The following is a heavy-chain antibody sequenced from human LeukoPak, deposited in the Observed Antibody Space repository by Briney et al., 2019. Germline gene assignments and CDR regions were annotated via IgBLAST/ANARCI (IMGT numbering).Heavy chain of an antibody. CDR2: VRSKAAGGKI. CDR1: GFTFSDYA. J-gene: IGHJ4*02. V-gene: IGHV3-49*03. CDR3: SAASVLVPGGPGIYSFDY. Sequence: GRSLRLSCAPSGFTFSDYAMSWFRQAPGKGLEWVALVRSKAAGGKIEYAASVKGRFTISRDDSKDIAYLEMDSLKSEDTAVYYCSAASVLVPGGPGIYSFDYWGQGTLVTVSS. D-gene: IGHD1-26*01.